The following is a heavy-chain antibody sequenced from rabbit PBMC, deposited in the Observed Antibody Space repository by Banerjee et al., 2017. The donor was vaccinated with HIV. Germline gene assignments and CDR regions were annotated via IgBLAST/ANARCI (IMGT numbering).Heavy chain of an antibody. CDR2: IDAGSSGNT. CDR1: GFSVSSSYY. V-gene: IGHV1S40*01. D-gene: IGHD7-1*01. CDR3: ARDLAAVTGWNFDL. J-gene: IGHJ4*01. Sequence: QSLEESGGDLVKPGASLTLTCTASGFSVSSSYYMCWVRQAPGKGLEWIACIDAGSSGNTVYASWAKGRFTISRTSSTTVTLQMTSLTAADTATYFCARDLAAVTGWNFDLWGQGTLVTVS.